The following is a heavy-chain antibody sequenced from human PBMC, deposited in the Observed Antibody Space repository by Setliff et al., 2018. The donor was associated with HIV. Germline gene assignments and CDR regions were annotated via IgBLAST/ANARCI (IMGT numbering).Heavy chain of an antibody. J-gene: IGHJ4*01. D-gene: IGHD3-10*01. CDR1: GDTFSNYA. CDR3: ARVFYYSAGSYSLDY. CDR2: IIPIFGTA. Sequence: SVKVSCKASGDTFSNYAISWVRQAPGQGLEWMGGIIPIFGTANYAQKFEGRVTITADKSTSTAYMEVNSLRFEDTAVYYCARVFYYSAGSYSLDYWGQETLDTVSS. V-gene: IGHV1-69*06.